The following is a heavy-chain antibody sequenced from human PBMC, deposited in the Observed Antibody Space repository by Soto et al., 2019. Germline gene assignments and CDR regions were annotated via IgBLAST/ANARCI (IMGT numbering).Heavy chain of an antibody. D-gene: IGHD3-3*01. Sequence: ASVKVFCKASGYTFTSYAMHWVRQAPGQRLEWMGWINAGNGNTKYSQKFQGRVTITRDTSASTAYMELSSLRSEDTAVYYCARGGRFLEWLLYPFDYWGQGTLVTVSS. CDR3: ARGGRFLEWLLYPFDY. CDR2: INAGNGNT. J-gene: IGHJ4*02. CDR1: GYTFTSYA. V-gene: IGHV1-3*01.